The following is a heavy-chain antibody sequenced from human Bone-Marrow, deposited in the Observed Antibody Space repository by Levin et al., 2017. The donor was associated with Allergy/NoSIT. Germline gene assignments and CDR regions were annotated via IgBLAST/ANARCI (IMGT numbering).Heavy chain of an antibody. CDR2: TSHSGNT. CDR1: GSSVTSGYY. V-gene: IGHV4-38-2*01. Sequence: SETLSLTCVVSGSSVTSGYYWGWVRQPPGEGLEWIATTSHSGNTYYNPSLKSRVTTSLDTSKNQFSLNLQSLTAADTAVYYCVRSGPGNYEYFPIWGQGTLVTVSS. D-gene: IGHD3-22*01. CDR3: VRSGPGNYEYFPI. J-gene: IGHJ1*01.